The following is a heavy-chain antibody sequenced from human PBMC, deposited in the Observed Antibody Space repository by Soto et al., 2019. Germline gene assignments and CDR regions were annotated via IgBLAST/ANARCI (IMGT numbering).Heavy chain of an antibody. CDR3: ARGVYYGDYEDYYCYYYGMDV. CDR1: GYTFTSYA. D-gene: IGHD4-17*01. J-gene: IGHJ6*02. V-gene: IGHV7-4-1*01. CDR2: INTNTGNP. Sequence: ASVKVSCKASGYTFTSYAMNWVRQAPGQGLELMGWINTNTGNPTYAQGFTGRFVFSLDTSVSTAYLQICSLKAEDTAVYYCARGVYYGDYEDYYCYYYGMDVWGQGTTVTVYS.